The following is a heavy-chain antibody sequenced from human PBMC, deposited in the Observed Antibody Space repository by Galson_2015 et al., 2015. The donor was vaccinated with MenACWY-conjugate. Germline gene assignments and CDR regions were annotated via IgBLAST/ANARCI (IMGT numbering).Heavy chain of an antibody. V-gene: IGHV1-3*01. D-gene: IGHD2-8*01. CDR2: INAGNGNR. Sequence: SVKVSCKAFGYTFTSYAVHWVRQAPGQGLEWMGWINAGNGNREFSQKFQGRVTFARDTSASTAYMELSSLRSEDTAVYYCARDACPCVQLVYGPGVYNWFDPWGQGTLVTCSS. CDR1: GYTFTSYA. J-gene: IGHJ5*02. CDR3: ARDACPCVQLVYGPGVYNWFDP.